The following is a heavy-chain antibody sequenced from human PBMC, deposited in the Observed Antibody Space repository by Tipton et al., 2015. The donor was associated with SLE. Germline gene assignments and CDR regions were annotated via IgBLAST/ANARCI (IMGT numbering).Heavy chain of an antibody. V-gene: IGHV4-39*07. Sequence: SGSTYYNPSLKSLVTISVDTSKNQLSLKMTSLTAADTAIYYCARHWGSIAARRRWFDPWGQGTVVTVSS. CDR3: ARHWGSIAARRRWFDP. CDR2: SGST. D-gene: IGHD6-6*01. J-gene: IGHJ5*02.